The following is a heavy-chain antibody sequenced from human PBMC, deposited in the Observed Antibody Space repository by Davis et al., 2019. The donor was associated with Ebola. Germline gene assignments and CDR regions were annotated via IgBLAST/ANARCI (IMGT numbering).Heavy chain of an antibody. CDR3: AGLSPLGTTVDY. D-gene: IGHD1-7*01. CDR1: GGSVTSTSYS. J-gene: IGHJ4*02. CDR2: VFNGGNT. Sequence: PSETLSLTCTVSGGSVTSTSYSWGWVRQPPGKGLEWIANVFNGGNTFYSPSLKRRISISVGTSPNQFSMKLTSVTAADTALYYCAGLSPLGTTVDYWGQGILVSVSS. V-gene: IGHV4-39*01.